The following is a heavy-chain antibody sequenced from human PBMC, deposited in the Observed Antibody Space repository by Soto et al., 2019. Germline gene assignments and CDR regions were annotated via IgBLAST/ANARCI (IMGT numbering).Heavy chain of an antibody. D-gene: IGHD3-9*01. V-gene: IGHV1-18*01. CDR1: GYIFVRYG. CDR3: ARNAQFTDNFSFDF. J-gene: IGHJ4*02. Sequence: QGHLVQSGAEVKKPGASVKVSCKASGYIFVRYGLSWGRQAPGQGLEWMGWINTYNGDTDYAQEVKGRVTMTTDTSSNTAYMDLRNLRSDDTAVYYCARNAQFTDNFSFDFWGQGTLVTVSS. CDR2: INTYNGDT.